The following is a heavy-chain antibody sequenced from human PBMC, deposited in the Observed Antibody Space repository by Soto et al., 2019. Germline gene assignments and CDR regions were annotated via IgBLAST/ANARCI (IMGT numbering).Heavy chain of an antibody. V-gene: IGHV4-34*01. CDR1: GESLSDYF. CDR3: ASGRHYTWSL. CDR2: ISHHGRT. Sequence: QVQLQQWGAGMLKPSETLSLTCAAYGESLSDYFWSWMXQPPGKGLEWIGEISHHGRTIYNPSLKSRVTISIDTSKGQFSLKLTTVTAADRAVYYGASGRHYTWSLGGQGTLVTVSS. D-gene: IGHD3-3*01. J-gene: IGHJ4*02.